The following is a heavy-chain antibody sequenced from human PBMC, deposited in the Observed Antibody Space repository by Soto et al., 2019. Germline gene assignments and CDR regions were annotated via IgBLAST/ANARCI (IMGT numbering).Heavy chain of an antibody. J-gene: IGHJ6*02. Sequence: GESLKISCKGSGYSFTSYWISWVRQMPGKGLEWMGRIDPSDSYTNYSPSFQGHVTISADKSISTAYLQWSSLKASDTAMYYCARLQMAYCSSTSCYAHYYYGMDVWGQGTTVTIS. CDR2: IDPSDSYT. D-gene: IGHD2-2*01. V-gene: IGHV5-10-1*01. CDR3: ARLQMAYCSSTSCYAHYYYGMDV. CDR1: GYSFTSYW.